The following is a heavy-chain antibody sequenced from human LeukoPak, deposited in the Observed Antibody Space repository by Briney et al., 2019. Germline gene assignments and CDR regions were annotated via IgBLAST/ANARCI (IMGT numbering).Heavy chain of an antibody. D-gene: IGHD2-2*01. Sequence: SETLSLTCAVYGGSFSGYYWSWIRQPPGKGLEWIGEINHSGSTNYNPSLKSRVTISVDTSKNQFSLKLSSVTAADTAVYYCARGAGTQLPDYYYGMDVWGQGTTVTVSS. V-gene: IGHV4-34*01. CDR2: INHSGST. CDR1: GGSFSGYY. J-gene: IGHJ6*02. CDR3: ARGAGTQLPDYYYGMDV.